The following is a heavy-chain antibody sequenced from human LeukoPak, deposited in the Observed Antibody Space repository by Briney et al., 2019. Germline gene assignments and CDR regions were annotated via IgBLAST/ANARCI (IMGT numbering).Heavy chain of an antibody. V-gene: IGHV3-23*01. CDR2: ISGCGGST. D-gene: IGHD3-22*01. CDR1: GFTFSSYA. J-gene: IGHJ4*02. CDR3: AKGATYYYDSSGYYFDY. Sequence: GGPLRLSCAASGFTFSSYAMSWVRQAPGKGLEWVSAISGCGGSTYYADSVKGRFTISRDNSKNTLYLQMNSLRAEDTAVYYCAKGATYYYDSSGYYFDYWGQGTLVTVSS.